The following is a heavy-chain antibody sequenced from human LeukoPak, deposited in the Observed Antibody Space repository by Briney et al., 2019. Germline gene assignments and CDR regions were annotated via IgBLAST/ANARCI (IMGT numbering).Heavy chain of an antibody. V-gene: IGHV3-53*01. CDR1: GFTVSDNY. Sequence: GGSLRLSCAASGFTVSDNYISWVRQAPGKGLEWVSIVCNSGRTYYADSVRGRFTISRDFSKNTVYLQINSLRVEDTAVYYCAGGDPIDYWGLGTLVTVSS. D-gene: IGHD2-21*01. CDR2: VCNSGRT. CDR3: AGGDPIDY. J-gene: IGHJ4*02.